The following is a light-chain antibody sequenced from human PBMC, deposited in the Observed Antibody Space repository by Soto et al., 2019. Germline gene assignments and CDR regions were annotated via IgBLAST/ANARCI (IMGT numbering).Light chain of an antibody. CDR2: KAS. J-gene: IGKJ1*01. V-gene: IGKV1-5*03. Sequence: DIQMTQSPSTLSASVGDRVTITCRASQSISSWLAWYKQKPGKAPKLLIYKASSLESGVPSRFSGSGSGTEFTLTIRSLKPDDFATDYCQQYNSHWTFGQGTKVDIK. CDR3: QQYNSHWT. CDR1: QSISSW.